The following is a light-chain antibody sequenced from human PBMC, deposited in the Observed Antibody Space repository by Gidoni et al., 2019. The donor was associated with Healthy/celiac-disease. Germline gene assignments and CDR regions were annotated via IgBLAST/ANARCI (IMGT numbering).Light chain of an antibody. J-gene: IGKJ1*01. V-gene: IGKV2-28*01. CDR1: QSLLHSNGCNY. CDR3: MQALQTPRT. CDR2: LGS. Sequence: VMTQSPSSLPVTPGEPASISCRSSQSLLHSNGCNYLDWYLQKPGQSPQLLIYLGSNRASGVPDRFSGSGSGTDFTLKISRVEAEDVGVYYCMQALQTPRTFGQGTKVEIK.